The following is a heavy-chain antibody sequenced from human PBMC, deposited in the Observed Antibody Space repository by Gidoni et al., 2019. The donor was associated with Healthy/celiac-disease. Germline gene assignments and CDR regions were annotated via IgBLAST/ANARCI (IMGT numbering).Heavy chain of an antibody. Sequence: QVQLVESGGGVVQPGGSLRLSCAASGFTFSSYGMHWVRQAPGKGLEWVGFIRYDGSNKYYADSVKGRFTISRDNSKNTLYLQMNSLRAEDTAVYYCAKDRGGSLHRYYFDYWGQGTLVTVSS. CDR3: AKDRGGSLHRYYFDY. V-gene: IGHV3-30*02. J-gene: IGHJ4*02. CDR2: IRYDGSNK. CDR1: GFTFSSYG. D-gene: IGHD2-15*01.